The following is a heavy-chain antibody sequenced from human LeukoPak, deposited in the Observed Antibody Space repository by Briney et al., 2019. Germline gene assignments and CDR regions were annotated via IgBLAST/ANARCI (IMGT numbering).Heavy chain of an antibody. D-gene: IGHD3-22*01. CDR3: ARDNLALDSSGYFSLVVFWDI. V-gene: IGHV1-2*02. J-gene: IGHJ3*02. Sequence: GASVKVSCKASGYTFTGYYMHWVRQAPGQGLEWMGWINPNSGGTNYAQKLQGRVTMTTDTSTSTAYMELRSLRSDDTAVYYCARDNLALDSSGYFSLVVFWDIWGQGTMVTVSS. CDR1: GYTFTGYY. CDR2: INPNSGGT.